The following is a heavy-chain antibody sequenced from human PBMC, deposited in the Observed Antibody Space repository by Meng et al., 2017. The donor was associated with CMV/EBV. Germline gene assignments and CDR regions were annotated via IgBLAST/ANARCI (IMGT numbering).Heavy chain of an antibody. V-gene: IGHV5-10-1*01. Sequence: KVSCKGSGYSFTNYWISWVRQMPGKGLEWMGTIDPSDSYTNYSPSFQGHVTISADKSISTAYLQWSSLKASDTAMYYCAVGWYFDFDYWGQGTLDTVSS. CDR1: GYSFTNYW. CDR2: IDPSDSYT. D-gene: IGHD1-14*01. J-gene: IGHJ4*02. CDR3: AVGWYFDFDY.